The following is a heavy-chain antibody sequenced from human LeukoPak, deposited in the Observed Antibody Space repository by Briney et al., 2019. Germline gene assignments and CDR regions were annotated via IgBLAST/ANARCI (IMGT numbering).Heavy chain of an antibody. CDR1: GFTFSSYW. Sequence: GGSLRLSCSASGFTFSSYWMSWVRQAPGKGLEWVANIKQDGSEKYYVDSVKGRFTISRDNAKNSLYLQMNSLRAEDTAVYYCARAPEAGYGDYVPRSLPGTHFDYWGQGTLVTVSS. CDR2: IKQDGSEK. J-gene: IGHJ4*02. V-gene: IGHV3-7*01. D-gene: IGHD4-17*01. CDR3: ARAPEAGYGDYVPRSLPGTHFDY.